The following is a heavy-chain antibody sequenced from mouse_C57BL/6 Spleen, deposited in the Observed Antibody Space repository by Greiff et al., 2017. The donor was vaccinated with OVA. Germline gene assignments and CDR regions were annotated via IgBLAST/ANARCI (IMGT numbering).Heavy chain of an antibody. J-gene: IGHJ2*01. Sequence: QVQLQQSGAELVRPGASVTLSCKASGYTFTDYEMHWVKQTPVHGLEWIGAIDPETGGTAYNQKFKGKAILTADKSSSTAYMELRSLTSEDSAVDYCTRSGYGNYLYYFDYWGQGTTLTVSS. V-gene: IGHV1-15*01. CDR2: IDPETGGT. D-gene: IGHD2-1*01. CDR3: TRSGYGNYLYYFDY. CDR1: GYTFTDYE.